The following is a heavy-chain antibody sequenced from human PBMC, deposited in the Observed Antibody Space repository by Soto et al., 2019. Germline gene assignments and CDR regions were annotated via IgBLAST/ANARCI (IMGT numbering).Heavy chain of an antibody. CDR2: IYYSGST. D-gene: IGHD3-22*01. CDR3: ASTSSGYYYGRFDY. CDR1: GGSISSGGYY. Sequence: SETLSLTCTVSGGSISSGGYYWSWIRQHPGKGLEWIGYIYYSGSTYYNPSLKSRVTISVDTSKNQFSLKLSSVTAADTAVYYCASTSSGYYYGRFDYWGQGTLVTVSS. V-gene: IGHV4-31*03. J-gene: IGHJ4*02.